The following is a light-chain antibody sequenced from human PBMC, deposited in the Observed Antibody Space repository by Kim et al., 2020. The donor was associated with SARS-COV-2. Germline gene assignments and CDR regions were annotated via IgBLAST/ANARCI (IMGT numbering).Light chain of an antibody. V-gene: IGLV3-19*01. CDR1: SLRIYY. J-gene: IGLJ2*01. Sequence: VALGHTVRITCQGDSLRIYYATWYQQNPGQAPILVIYVKNNRPSGIPDRFSGSSSGNTASLTITGTQAGDEADYYCNSRDTNDNVVFGGGTKLTVL. CDR2: VKN. CDR3: NSRDTNDNVV.